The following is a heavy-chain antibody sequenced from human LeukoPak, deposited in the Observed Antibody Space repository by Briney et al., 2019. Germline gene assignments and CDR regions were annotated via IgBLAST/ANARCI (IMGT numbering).Heavy chain of an antibody. Sequence: ASVKVSCKASGYTFTGYYMHWVRPAPGQGLEWMGWINPNSGGTNYAQKFQGRVTMTRDTSISTAYMELSRLRSDDTAVYYCARIYCSSTSCFYFDYWGQGTLVTVSS. CDR1: GYTFTGYY. J-gene: IGHJ4*02. CDR2: INPNSGGT. V-gene: IGHV1-2*02. CDR3: ARIYCSSTSCFYFDY. D-gene: IGHD2-2*01.